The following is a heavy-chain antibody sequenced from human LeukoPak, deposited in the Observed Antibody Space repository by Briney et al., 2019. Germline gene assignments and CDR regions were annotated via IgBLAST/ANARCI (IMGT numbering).Heavy chain of an antibody. D-gene: IGHD3-3*01. CDR1: GGSISSGGYY. J-gene: IGHJ4*02. V-gene: IGHV4-61*08. CDR3: ARAPPITIFGGGAHYFDY. Sequence: SQTLSLTCTVSGGSISSGGYYWSWIRQPPGKGLEWIGYIYYSGSTNYNPSLKSRVTISVDTSKNQFSLKLSSVTAADTAVYYCARAPPITIFGGGAHYFDYWGQGTLVTVSS. CDR2: IYYSGST.